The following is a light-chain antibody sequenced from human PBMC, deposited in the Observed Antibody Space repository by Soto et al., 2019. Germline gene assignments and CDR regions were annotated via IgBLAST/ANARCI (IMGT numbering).Light chain of an antibody. CDR1: QSVSSR. CDR2: GAS. V-gene: IGKV3-20*01. J-gene: IGKJ5*01. Sequence: EIVVSQSPCSLSLSPGERATLSCRASQSVSSRLAWYQQKPGQAPRLLISGASSRATGIPDRFSGSGSGTDFTLTISRLEPEDFALYYCQHYVERSPITFGQGTRLAIK. CDR3: QHYVERSPIT.